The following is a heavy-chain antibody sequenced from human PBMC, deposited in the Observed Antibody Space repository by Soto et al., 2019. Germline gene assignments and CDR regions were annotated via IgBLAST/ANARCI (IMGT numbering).Heavy chain of an antibody. CDR2: ISAVGGST. CDR3: APTDDYGDLVVA. D-gene: IGHD4-17*01. Sequence: PGGSLRLSCAASGFTFNSYAMSWVRQAPEAGLEWVSTISAVGGSTYYADSVKGRFTISRDNSKNTLYLQMNSLRADDTAVYYCAPTDDYGDLVVAWGQGTTVTVSS. V-gene: IGHV3-23*01. CDR1: GFTFNSYA. J-gene: IGHJ6*02.